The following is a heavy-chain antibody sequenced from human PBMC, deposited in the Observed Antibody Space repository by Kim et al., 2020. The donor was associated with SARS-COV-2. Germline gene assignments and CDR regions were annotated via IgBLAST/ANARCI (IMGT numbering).Heavy chain of an antibody. CDR3: ARVPHGPYYYYGMDV. CDR1: GYTFTSYG. V-gene: IGHV1-18*01. Sequence: ASVKVSCKASGYTFTSYGISWVRQAPGQGLEWMGWISAYNGNTNYAQKLQGRVTMTTDTSTSTAYMELRSLRSDDTAVYYCARVPHGPYYYYGMDVWGQGTTVTVSS. D-gene: IGHD2-2*01. CDR2: ISAYNGNT. J-gene: IGHJ6*02.